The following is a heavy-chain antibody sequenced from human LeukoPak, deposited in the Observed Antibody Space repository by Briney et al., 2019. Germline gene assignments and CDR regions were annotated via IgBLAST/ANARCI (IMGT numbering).Heavy chain of an antibody. Sequence: SETLSLTCTVSGASISGYCWSWIRQPPGKGLEWMGYIDTSGSTNYNPSLKSRVTISGDTSKKQSSLKLSSVTAADTAVYYCARTPYGGTTGYNHYYYYMDVWGKGATVTVSS. V-gene: IGHV4-4*09. CDR1: GASISGYC. D-gene: IGHD4/OR15-4a*01. CDR2: IDTSGST. J-gene: IGHJ6*03. CDR3: ARTPYGGTTGYNHYYYYMDV.